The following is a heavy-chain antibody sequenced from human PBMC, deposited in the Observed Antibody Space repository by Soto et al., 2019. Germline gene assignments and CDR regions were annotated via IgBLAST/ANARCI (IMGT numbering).Heavy chain of an antibody. V-gene: IGHV3-9*01. CDR3: AKDLGSRVWFGERGVDY. J-gene: IGHJ4*02. D-gene: IGHD3-10*01. CDR1: GFTFDDYA. CDR2: ISWNSGSI. Sequence: EVRLVESGGGLVQPGRSLRLSCAASGFTFDDYAMHWVRQAPGKGLEWVSGISWNSGSIGYADSVKGRFTISRDNAKNSLYLQVNSLRAEDTALYYCAKDLGSRVWFGERGVDYWGQGTLVTVSS.